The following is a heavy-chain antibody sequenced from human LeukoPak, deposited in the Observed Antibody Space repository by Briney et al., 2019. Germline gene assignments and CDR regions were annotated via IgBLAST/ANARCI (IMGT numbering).Heavy chain of an antibody. D-gene: IGHD5-18*01. CDR2: IGTAGDT. CDR3: ARDSRGYSYGHYWYFDL. V-gene: IGHV3-13*04. Sequence: GGSLRLSCAASGFTFSSYDLHWVRQATGKGLEWVSAIGTAGDTYYPGSVKGRFTISRENAKNSLYLQMNSLRAGDTAVYYCARDSRGYSYGHYWYFDLWGRGTLVTVSS. J-gene: IGHJ2*01. CDR1: GFTFSSYD.